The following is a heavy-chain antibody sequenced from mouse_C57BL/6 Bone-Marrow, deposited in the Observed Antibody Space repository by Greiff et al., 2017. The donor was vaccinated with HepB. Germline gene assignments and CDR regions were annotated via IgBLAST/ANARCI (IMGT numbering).Heavy chain of an antibody. V-gene: IGHV5-6*01. CDR3: ARHLTGTGDY. Sequence: EVMLVESGGDLVKPGGSLKLSCAASGFTFSSYGMSWVRQTPDKRLEWVATISSGGSYTYYPDSVKGRFTISRDNAKNTLYLQMSSLKSEDTAMYYCARHLTGTGDYWGQGTTLTVSS. CDR2: ISSGGSYT. CDR1: GFTFSSYG. D-gene: IGHD4-1*01. J-gene: IGHJ2*01.